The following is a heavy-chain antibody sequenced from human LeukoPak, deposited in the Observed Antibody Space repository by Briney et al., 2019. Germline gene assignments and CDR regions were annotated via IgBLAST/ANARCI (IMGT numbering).Heavy chain of an antibody. V-gene: IGHV3-15*01. CDR2: IKSKTDGGTT. D-gene: IGHD3-16*02. J-gene: IGHJ4*02. Sequence: GGSLRLSCAASGFTFSSYGMHWVRQAPGKGLEWVGRIKSKTDGGTTDYAAPVKGRFTISRDDSKNTLYLQMNSLKTEDTAVYYCTTDLGAPYDYVWGSYRYEEGDYWGQGTLVTVSS. CDR1: GFTFSSYG. CDR3: TTDLGAPYDYVWGSYRYEEGDY.